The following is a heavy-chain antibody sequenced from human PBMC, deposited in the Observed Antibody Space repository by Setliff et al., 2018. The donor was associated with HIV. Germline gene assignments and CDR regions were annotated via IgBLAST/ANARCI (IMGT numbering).Heavy chain of an antibody. J-gene: IGHJ4*02. CDR2: IFTSGST. D-gene: IGHD3-16*01. CDR3: ARGGSRGLDY. CDR1: SDSITTYY. Sequence: SETLSLTCSVSSDSITTYYWTWIRQPVGKGLEWIGRIFTSGSTNYNPSLKSRVTMSFDRSKNQFSLKLTSMTAADTAVYYCARGGSRGLDYWDQGTPVTVSS. V-gene: IGHV4-4*07.